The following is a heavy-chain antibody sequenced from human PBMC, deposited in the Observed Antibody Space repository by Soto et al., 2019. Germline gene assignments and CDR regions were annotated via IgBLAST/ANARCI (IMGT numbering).Heavy chain of an antibody. J-gene: IGHJ6*03. Sequence: GGSLRLSCAASGFTFSNYVMNWVRQAPGKGLEWVSAITGSGGSTYYADSVKGRFTISRDNSKNTLYLQMNSLRAEDTAVYYCAKDLSTYYYGSGSYLTPYYMDVWGKGTTVTVSS. CDR2: ITGSGGST. CDR3: AKDLSTYYYGSGSYLTPYYMDV. V-gene: IGHV3-23*01. D-gene: IGHD3-10*01. CDR1: GFTFSNYV.